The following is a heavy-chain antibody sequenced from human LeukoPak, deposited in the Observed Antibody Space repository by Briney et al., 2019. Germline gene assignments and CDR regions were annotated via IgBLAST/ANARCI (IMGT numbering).Heavy chain of an antibody. CDR3: ARPRAYYDFWSGADYYYYYMDV. Sequence: SETLSLTCTVSGGSIRSTSYFWGWIRQPPEKGLEWIGNINHSGSTNYNPSLKSRVTISVDTSKNQFSLKLSSVTAADTAVYYCARPRAYYDFWSGADYYYYYMDVWGKGTTVTVSS. CDR1: GGSIRSTSYF. V-gene: IGHV4-39*07. D-gene: IGHD3-3*01. J-gene: IGHJ6*03. CDR2: INHSGST.